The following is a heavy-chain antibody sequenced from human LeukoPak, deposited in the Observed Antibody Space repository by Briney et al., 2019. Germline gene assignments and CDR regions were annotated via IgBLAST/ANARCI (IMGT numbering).Heavy chain of an antibody. Sequence: ASVKVSCKASGYTFTSYYIHWVRQAPGQGLEWMGVINPSGGGTSYAQKFQGRVTITADESTSTAYMELSSLRSEDTAVYYCARDRGEYGDYDPYYYYGMDVWGQGTTVTVSS. CDR2: INPSGGGT. D-gene: IGHD4-17*01. CDR1: GYTFTSYY. CDR3: ARDRGEYGDYDPYYYYGMDV. J-gene: IGHJ6*02. V-gene: IGHV1-46*01.